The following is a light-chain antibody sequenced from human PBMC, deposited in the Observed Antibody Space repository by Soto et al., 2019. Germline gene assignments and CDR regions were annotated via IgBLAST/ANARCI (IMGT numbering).Light chain of an antibody. Sequence: QSALTQPASVSGSPGQSITISCTGTSSDFGNYDFVSWYQQVPGTAPKAMIYEVSSRPSGVSNRFSGSKSGNTASLTISGLQPEAEDYAYCSSYTTSASFILFGGGTKLTVL. V-gene: IGLV2-14*01. CDR3: SSYTTSASFIL. CDR1: SSDFGNYDF. J-gene: IGLJ2*01. CDR2: EVS.